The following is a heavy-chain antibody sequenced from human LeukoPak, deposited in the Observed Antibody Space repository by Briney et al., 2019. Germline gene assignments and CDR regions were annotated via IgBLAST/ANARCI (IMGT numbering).Heavy chain of an antibody. D-gene: IGHD6-13*01. V-gene: IGHV4-30-2*01. CDR3: ARVVMIGVDSSSWEGSSAFDI. CDR1: GGSISSGGYS. J-gene: IGHJ3*02. Sequence: SSQTLSLTCAVSGGSISSGGYSWSWIRQPPGKGLEWIGYIYHSGSTYYNPSLKSRVTISVDRSKNQFSLKLSSVTAADTAVYYCARVVMIGVDSSSWEGSSAFDIWGQGTMVTVSS. CDR2: IYHSGST.